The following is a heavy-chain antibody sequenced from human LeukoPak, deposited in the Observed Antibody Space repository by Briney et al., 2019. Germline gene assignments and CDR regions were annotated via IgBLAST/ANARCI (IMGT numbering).Heavy chain of an antibody. J-gene: IGHJ5*02. CDR3: ATSIAAAGQNWFDP. CDR1: GGSISSYY. V-gene: IGHV4-59*08. Sequence: SETLSLTCTVSGGSISSYYWSWVRQPPGKGLEWIGYIYYSGSTNYNPSLKSRVTISVDTSKNQFSLKLSSVTAADTAVYYCATSIAAAGQNWFDPWGQGTLVTVSS. D-gene: IGHD6-13*01. CDR2: IYYSGST.